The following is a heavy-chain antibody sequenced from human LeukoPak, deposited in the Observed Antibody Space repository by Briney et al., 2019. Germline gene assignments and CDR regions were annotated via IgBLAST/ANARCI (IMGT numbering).Heavy chain of an antibody. V-gene: IGHV4-61*01. CDR3: ASHYYYNLKRGYYFDY. CDR2: IYYSGST. D-gene: IGHD3-22*01. J-gene: IGHJ4*02. Sequence: SETLSLTCSVSGDSSTNSIYYWSWIRQPPGKGLEWIGYIYYSGSTNYNPSLKSRVTISVDTSKNQFSLKLSSVTAADTAVYYCASHYYYNLKRGYYFDYWGQGTLVTVSS. CDR1: GDSSTNSIYY.